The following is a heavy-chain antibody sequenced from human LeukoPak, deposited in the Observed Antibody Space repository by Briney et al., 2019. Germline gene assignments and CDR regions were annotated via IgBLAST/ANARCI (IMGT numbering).Heavy chain of an antibody. V-gene: IGHV3-48*04. D-gene: IGHD5-18*01. CDR3: ARAVGAMVTNTFDI. CDR2: ISSSSSTI. J-gene: IGHJ3*02. Sequence: GGSLRLSCAASGFTFSSYSMNWVRQAPGKGLEWVSYISSSSSTIYYADSVEGRFTISRDNAKNFLYLQMNSLRAEDTAVYYCARAVGAMVTNTFDIWGQGTMVTVSS. CDR1: GFTFSSYS.